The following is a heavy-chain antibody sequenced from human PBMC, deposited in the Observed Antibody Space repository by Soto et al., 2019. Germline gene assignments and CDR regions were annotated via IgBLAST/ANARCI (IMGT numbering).Heavy chain of an antibody. V-gene: IGHV1-2*02. J-gene: IGHJ3*02. CDR1: GFTFTSSA. D-gene: IGHD5-12*01. CDR3: ARVFSGYDGFIAAFDI. CDR2: INANSGGT. Sequence: ASVKVSCKASGFTFTSSAVQWVRQARGQRLEWMGWINANSGGTNYAQKFQGRVTMTRDTSISTAYMELSRLRSDDTAVYYCARVFSGYDGFIAAFDIWGQGTMVTVSS.